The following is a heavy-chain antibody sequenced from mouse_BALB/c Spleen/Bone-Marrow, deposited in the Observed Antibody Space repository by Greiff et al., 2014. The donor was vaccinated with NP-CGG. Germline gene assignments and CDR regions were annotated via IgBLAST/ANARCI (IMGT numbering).Heavy chain of an antibody. CDR3: ARREDSGSSDDYAMDY. J-gene: IGHJ4*01. CDR2: FYPGSGSI. V-gene: IGHV1-62-2*01. D-gene: IGHD1-1*01. Sequence: VQLQQSGAELVKPGASVKLSCKASGYTFTEYIIHWVKQRSGQGLEWIGWFYPGSGSIKYNEKFKDKATLTADKSSSTVYMELRRLTSEDSAVYFGARREDSGSSDDYAMDYWGQGTSVTVSS. CDR1: GYTFTEYI.